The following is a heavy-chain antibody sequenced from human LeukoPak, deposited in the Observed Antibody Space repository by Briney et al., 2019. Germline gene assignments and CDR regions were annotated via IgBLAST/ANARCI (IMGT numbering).Heavy chain of an antibody. J-gene: IGHJ4*02. Sequence: PGGSLRLSCAASGFRFSSYGMHWVRQAPGKGLEWVSAISGSGGSTYYADSVKGRFTISRDNSKNTLYLQMNSLRAEDTAVYYCAKGAHYYDSSGYYDGEDYWGQGTLVTVSS. CDR3: AKGAHYYDSSGYYDGEDY. CDR2: ISGSGGST. CDR1: GFRFSSYG. D-gene: IGHD3-22*01. V-gene: IGHV3-23*01.